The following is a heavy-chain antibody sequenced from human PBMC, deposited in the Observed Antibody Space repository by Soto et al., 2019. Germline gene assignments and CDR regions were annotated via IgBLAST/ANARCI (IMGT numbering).Heavy chain of an antibody. J-gene: IGHJ4*02. V-gene: IGHV3-21*01. Sequence: EVQLVESGGGLVKPGGSLRLSCAASGFTFSSYSMNWVRQAPGKGLEWVSSISSSSSYIYYADSVKGRFTISRDNAKNSLYLQMNRLSAEDTAVYYCARDQPGYSYGYGLGYWGQGTLVTVSS. CDR3: ARDQPGYSYGYGLGY. D-gene: IGHD5-18*01. CDR1: GFTFSSYS. CDR2: ISSSSSYI.